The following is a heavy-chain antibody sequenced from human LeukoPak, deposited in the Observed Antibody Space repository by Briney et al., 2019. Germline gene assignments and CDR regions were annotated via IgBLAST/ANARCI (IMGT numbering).Heavy chain of an antibody. CDR1: GFTVSSTY. D-gene: IGHD3-10*01. V-gene: IGHV3-53*01. Sequence: GGSLRLSCAASGFTVSSTYMIWVRQAPGKGLEWVSIIYTGGTTYYADSVKGRFTISRDNSKNTLYLQMNSLRAEDTAVYYCAKGGHYYGSGRPGPPVWGQGTTVTVSS. CDR3: AKGGHYYGSGRPGPPV. CDR2: IYTGGTT. J-gene: IGHJ6*02.